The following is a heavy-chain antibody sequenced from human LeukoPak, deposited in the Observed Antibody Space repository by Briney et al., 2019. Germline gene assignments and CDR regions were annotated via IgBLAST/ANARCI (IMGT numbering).Heavy chain of an antibody. Sequence: GGSLRLSCAASGFTFGAYTINWVRQAPGKGLEWVSCIFSRSESILYADSVKGRFTISRDNAKNLLYLQMDSLRVEDTAVYYCAKESYSSSWDYWGQGALVTVSS. D-gene: IGHD6-13*01. J-gene: IGHJ4*02. CDR1: GFTFGAYT. V-gene: IGHV3-21*06. CDR2: IFSRSESI. CDR3: AKESYSSSWDY.